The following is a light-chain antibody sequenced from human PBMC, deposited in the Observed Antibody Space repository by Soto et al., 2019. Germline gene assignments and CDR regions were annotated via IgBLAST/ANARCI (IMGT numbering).Light chain of an antibody. CDR3: QQYNSYSPRT. J-gene: IGKJ1*01. CDR2: DAF. Sequence: IQVTKSAFTLSASVGARATIICRSSQRGKKWMAWFQQKPGKARKLLIFDAFTLQTGDRSRFGGVGSGTEFTLSISGLQHDDVETYYCQQYNSYSPRTFGPGTKVDIK. CDR1: QRGKKW. V-gene: IGKV1-5*02.